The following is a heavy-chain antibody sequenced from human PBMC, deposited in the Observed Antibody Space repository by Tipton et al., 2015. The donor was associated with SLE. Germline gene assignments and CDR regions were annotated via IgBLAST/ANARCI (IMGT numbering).Heavy chain of an antibody. CDR1: GFTFGDYT. D-gene: IGHD2-21*02. J-gene: IGHJ6*02. V-gene: IGHV3-49*03. Sequence: SLRLSCKASGFTFGDYTMNWLRQAPGRGLEWVGLIRTTAYGGRKEYAASVKGRFSISRDDSKSIAYLQMNSLKTEDTAAYFCTRAVGTTYHYYGLDVWGQGATVAV. CDR3: TRAVGTTYHYYGLDV. CDR2: IRTTAYGGRK.